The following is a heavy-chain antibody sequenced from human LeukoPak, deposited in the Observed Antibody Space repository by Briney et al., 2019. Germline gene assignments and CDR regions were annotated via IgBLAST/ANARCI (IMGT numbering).Heavy chain of an antibody. CDR3: AKDLYYDFWSGSADY. D-gene: IGHD3-3*01. CDR2: VSGSGGST. V-gene: IGHV3-23*01. J-gene: IGHJ4*02. CDR1: GFTFSSCS. Sequence: GGSLRLSCAASGFTFSSCSMSWVRQPPGKGLEWVSAVSGSGGSTYYADSVKGRFTISRDNSKNTLYLQMNSLRAEDTDVYYCAKDLYYDFWSGSADYWGQGTLVTVSS.